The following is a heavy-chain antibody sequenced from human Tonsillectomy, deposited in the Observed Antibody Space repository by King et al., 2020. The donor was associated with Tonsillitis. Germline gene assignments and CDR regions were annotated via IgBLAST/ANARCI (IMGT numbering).Heavy chain of an antibody. J-gene: IGHJ4*02. D-gene: IGHD4-11*01. Sequence: VQLQESGPGLVKPSQTLSLTCTVSGGSISSGGYYWSWIRQHPGKGLEWIGYIYNSGSTYYNPSLKSRVTISIDTSKNQFSLKLTSVTAADTAVYYCARPEVYSNYVGLYDYWGQGTLVTVSS. CDR1: GGSISSGGYY. CDR2: IYNSGST. CDR3: ARPEVYSNYVGLYDY. V-gene: IGHV4-31*03.